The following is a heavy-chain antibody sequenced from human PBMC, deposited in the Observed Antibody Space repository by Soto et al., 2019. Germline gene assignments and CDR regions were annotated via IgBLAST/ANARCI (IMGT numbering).Heavy chain of an antibody. V-gene: IGHV1-18*01. Sequence: GTVSCKASGYTFTSYGISWVRQAPGQGLEWMGWISAYNGNTNYAQKLQGRVTMTTDTSTSTAYMELRSLRSDDAAVYYCARAHPATTTLFDSWGQGTLVTVAS. CDR1: GYTFTSYG. CDR3: ARAHPATTTLFDS. J-gene: IGHJ4*02. D-gene: IGHD4-17*01. CDR2: ISAYNGNT.